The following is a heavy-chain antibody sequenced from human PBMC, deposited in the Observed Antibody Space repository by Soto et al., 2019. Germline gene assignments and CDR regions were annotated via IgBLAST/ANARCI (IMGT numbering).Heavy chain of an antibody. V-gene: IGHV1-18*01. CDR2: ISAYNGNT. Sequence: ASVKVSCKASGYTFTSYGISWVRQAPGQGLEWMGWISAYNGNTNYAQKLQGRVTMTTDTSTSTAYMELRSLRSDDTAVYYCARVRYYDFWSGYYYYYGMDVWGQGTTVTVSS. D-gene: IGHD3-3*01. CDR3: ARVRYYDFWSGYYYYYGMDV. J-gene: IGHJ6*02. CDR1: GYTFTSYG.